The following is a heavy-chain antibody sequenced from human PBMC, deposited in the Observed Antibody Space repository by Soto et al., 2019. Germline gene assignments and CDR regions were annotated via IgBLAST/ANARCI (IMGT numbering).Heavy chain of an antibody. CDR3: ARVRGDYCSSTSCYVWYAFDI. CDR1: GYTFTSYA. CDR2: INAGNGNT. Sequence: GASVKVSCKASGYTFTSYAMHWVRQAPGQRLEWMGWINAGNGNTKYSQKFQGRVTITRDTSASTAYMELSSLRSEDTAVYYCARVRGDYCSSTSCYVWYAFDIWGQGTRVTVAS. J-gene: IGHJ3*02. V-gene: IGHV1-3*01. D-gene: IGHD2-2*01.